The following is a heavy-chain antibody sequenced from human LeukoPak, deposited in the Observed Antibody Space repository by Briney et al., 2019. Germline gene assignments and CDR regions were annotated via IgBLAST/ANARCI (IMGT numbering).Heavy chain of an antibody. Sequence: ASVKVSCKASRDTFNNFGITRVRQAPGQGLEWMGGIVPIFGSANYAQKFQGRATITADESTSTAYMELSSLRSEDTAVYYCARARLVVTAISPYYYYYYMDVWGKGTTVTISS. V-gene: IGHV1-69*13. CDR2: IVPIFGSA. J-gene: IGHJ6*03. CDR3: ARARLVVTAISPYYYYYYMDV. CDR1: RDTFNNFG. D-gene: IGHD2-21*02.